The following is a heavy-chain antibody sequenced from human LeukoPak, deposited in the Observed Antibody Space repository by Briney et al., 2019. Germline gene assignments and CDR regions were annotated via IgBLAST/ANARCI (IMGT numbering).Heavy chain of an antibody. CDR2: INPSGGST. CDR1: GFTFTSYY. D-gene: IGHD6-13*01. V-gene: IGHV1-46*01. Sequence: ASVKVSCKASGFTFTSYYMHWVRQAPGQGLEWMGIINPSGGSTSYAQKFQGRVTMTRDMSTSTVYMELSSLRSEDTAVYYCARVQRHPVGIAAAGTFGVDYWGQGTLVTVSS. J-gene: IGHJ4*02. CDR3: ARVQRHPVGIAAAGTFGVDY.